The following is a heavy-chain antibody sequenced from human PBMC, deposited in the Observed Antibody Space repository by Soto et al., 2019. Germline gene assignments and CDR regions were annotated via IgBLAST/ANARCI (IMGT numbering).Heavy chain of an antibody. CDR2: ISGSGGST. J-gene: IGHJ4*02. D-gene: IGHD6-13*01. CDR1: GFTFSSYS. V-gene: IGHV3-23*01. Sequence: GGSLRLSCAASGFTFSSYSMNWVRQAPGKGLEWVSAISGSGGSTYYADSVKGRFTISRDNSKNTLYLQMNSLRAEDTAVYYCARLAAAGTWLMGKYLDYWGQGTLVTVSS. CDR3: ARLAAAGTWLMGKYLDY.